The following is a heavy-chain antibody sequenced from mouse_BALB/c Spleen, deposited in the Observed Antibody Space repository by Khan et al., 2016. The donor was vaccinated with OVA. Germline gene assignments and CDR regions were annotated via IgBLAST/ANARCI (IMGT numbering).Heavy chain of an antibody. CDR3: GRIYGGDFDY. Sequence: EVQLQESGPGLVKPSQSLSLTCTVTGYSITTDYAWNWIRQFPGSKLEWMGHISYSGNTKYNPSLKSRISITRDTSKNPFFLQLNSVTTEDTARYYCGRIYGGDFDYWGQGTTLTVSS. J-gene: IGHJ2*01. D-gene: IGHD1-1*01. V-gene: IGHV3-2*02. CDR1: GYSITTDYA. CDR2: ISYSGNT.